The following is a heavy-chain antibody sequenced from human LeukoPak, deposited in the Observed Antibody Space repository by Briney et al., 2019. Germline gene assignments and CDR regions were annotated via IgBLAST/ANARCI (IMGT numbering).Heavy chain of an antibody. CDR3: ARVSQRMPARNPLDY. D-gene: IGHD6-6*01. J-gene: IGHJ4*02. Sequence: GGSLRLSCAASGFTFNDYYMSWIRQAPGKGLEWVSYISSSANPIYYADSVKGRFTISRDNAKNSLYLQMNSLRAEDTAVYYCARVSQRMPARNPLDYWGQGTLVTVSS. CDR1: GFTFNDYY. V-gene: IGHV3-11*04. CDR2: ISSSANPI.